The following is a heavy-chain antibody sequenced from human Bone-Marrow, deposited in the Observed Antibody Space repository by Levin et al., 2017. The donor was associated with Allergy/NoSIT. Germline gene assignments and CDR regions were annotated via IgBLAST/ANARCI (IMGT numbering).Heavy chain of an antibody. CDR3: ARGRGDVVKVTAIPDY. Sequence: ASVKVSCKASGYTFTNYDINWVRQAPGQGLEWMGWMNPNIGNFGYAQRFQGRVTMTSDTSISTAYLELSSLRSEDTAVYYCARGRGDVVKVTAIPDYWGQGTLVTVSS. V-gene: IGHV1-8*01. J-gene: IGHJ4*02. CDR2: MNPNIGNF. D-gene: IGHD2-21*02. CDR1: GYTFTNYD.